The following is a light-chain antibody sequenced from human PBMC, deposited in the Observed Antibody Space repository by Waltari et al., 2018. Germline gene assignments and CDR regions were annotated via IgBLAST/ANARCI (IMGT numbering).Light chain of an antibody. Sequence: EIVLTQSPGTLPLSPGESATLSCRASQSFGSNDFAWYQQRPGQAPRLLIYGASSRATGIPDRFSGSRSGTDFTLSISRLEPEDFAVYYCQHYVRTWAFGQGTKVEIK. V-gene: IGKV3-20*01. CDR2: GAS. J-gene: IGKJ1*01. CDR3: QHYVRTWA. CDR1: QSFGSND.